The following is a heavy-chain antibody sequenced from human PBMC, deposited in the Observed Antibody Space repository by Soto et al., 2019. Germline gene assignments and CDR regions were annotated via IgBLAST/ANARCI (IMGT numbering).Heavy chain of an antibody. D-gene: IGHD1-7*01. V-gene: IGHV3-15*01. Sequence: GGSLRLSCAASGFTFSNAWMSWVRPAPGKGLEWVGRIKSKTDGGTTEYAAPVKGRFTISRDDSKNTLYLQMNSLKTEDTAVYYCTTAFRITGTQAGDYWGQGTLVTVSS. CDR2: IKSKTDGGTT. J-gene: IGHJ4*02. CDR1: GFTFSNAW. CDR3: TTAFRITGTQAGDY.